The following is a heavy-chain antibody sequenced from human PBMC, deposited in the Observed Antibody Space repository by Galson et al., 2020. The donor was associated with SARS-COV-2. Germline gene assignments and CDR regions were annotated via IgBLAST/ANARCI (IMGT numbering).Heavy chain of an antibody. CDR2: IYYSGSS. Sequence: SETLSLTCTVSGVTISNYYWSWIRQPPGKGLEWIWYIYYSGSSNYNPSLKRRGTISVETTKNQFSLKLSSVTAADTAVYYCAGTMVRGDTGTPHYYYYGMDAWGQGTTVTVSS. CDR3: AGTMVRGDTGTPHYYYYGMDA. V-gene: IGHV4-59*01. CDR1: GVTISNYY. D-gene: IGHD3-10*01. J-gene: IGHJ6*02.